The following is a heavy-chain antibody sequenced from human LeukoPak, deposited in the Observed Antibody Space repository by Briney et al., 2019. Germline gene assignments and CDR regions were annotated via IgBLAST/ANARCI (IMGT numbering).Heavy chain of an antibody. J-gene: IGHJ4*02. V-gene: IGHV3-23*01. CDR2: ICGSGGST. D-gene: IGHD3-10*01. Sequence: GGSLRLSCAASGFTFTNDAMSWVRQAPGKGLEWVSGICGSGGSTNYADSVKGRFTISRDNSKNTLYLQMNSLRPEDTGVYYCAKGRYDYGSGSYLSDYWGQGTLVTVSS. CDR3: AKGRYDYGSGSYLSDY. CDR1: GFTFTNDA.